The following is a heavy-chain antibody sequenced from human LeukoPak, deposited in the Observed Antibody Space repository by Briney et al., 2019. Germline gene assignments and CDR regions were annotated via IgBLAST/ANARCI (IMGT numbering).Heavy chain of an antibody. CDR2: IYTSGST. Sequence: SETLSLTCTVSGGSISSGSYYWSWIRQPAGKGLEWIGRIYTSGSTNYNPSLKSRVTISVDTSKNQFSLKLSSVTAADTAVYYCARDIEVAGLFDCWGQGTLVTVSS. J-gene: IGHJ4*02. CDR1: GGSISSGSYY. CDR3: ARDIEVAGLFDC. V-gene: IGHV4-61*02. D-gene: IGHD6-19*01.